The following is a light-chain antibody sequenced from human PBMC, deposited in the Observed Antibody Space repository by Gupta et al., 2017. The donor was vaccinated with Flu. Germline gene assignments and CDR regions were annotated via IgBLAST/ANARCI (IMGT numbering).Light chain of an antibody. Sequence: GVNAVTWSQQVPGTSPHLPIYGSNPRPSGVPVRFACSKSGSSASLAIRGLQSGDEADYYCAAWDDSLNGHYVFGTGTNVTVL. CDR2: GSN. V-gene: IGLV1-44*01. CDR1: GVNA. CDR3: AAWDDSLNGHYV. J-gene: IGLJ1*01.